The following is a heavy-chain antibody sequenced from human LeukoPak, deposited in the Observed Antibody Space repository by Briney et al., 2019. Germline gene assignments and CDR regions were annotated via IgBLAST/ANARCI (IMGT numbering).Heavy chain of an antibody. J-gene: IGHJ3*02. Sequence: SETLSLTCTVSGGSISSSTYYWGWIRQPPEKGLEWIASIYNSGSISYNPSLKSRVTISLDTSKKQFSLKLSSVTAADTAVYYCARNLTMILAKGAFDIWGQGIMVTVSS. V-gene: IGHV4-39*07. CDR1: GGSISSSTYY. D-gene: IGHD3-22*01. CDR3: ARNLTMILAKGAFDI. CDR2: IYNSGSI.